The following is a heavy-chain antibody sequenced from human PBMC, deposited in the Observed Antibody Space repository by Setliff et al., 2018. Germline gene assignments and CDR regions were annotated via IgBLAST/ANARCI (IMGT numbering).Heavy chain of an antibody. D-gene: IGHD2-15*01. CDR3: AKDQGTGYCSGGSCYLFEH. CDR2: IWFDGGNE. J-gene: IGHJ4*02. CDR1: GFTFRNYG. Sequence: GGSLRLSCAASGFTFRNYGMHWVRQAPGRGPEWVAVIWFDGGNEFYADSVRGRFTISRDNSKNMLYLQMDSLRVEDTAVYYCAKDQGTGYCSGGSCYLFEHWGQGVQVTVSS. V-gene: IGHV3-33*03.